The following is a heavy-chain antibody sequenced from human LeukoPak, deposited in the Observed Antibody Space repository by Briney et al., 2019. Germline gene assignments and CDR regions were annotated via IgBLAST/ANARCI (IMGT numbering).Heavy chain of an antibody. CDR2: IYPGDSES. CDR1: GYSFTTHW. CDR3: ARRGAGQLSSTDAFEF. Sequence: GESLNISCHTSGYSFTTHWIAWVRQKAGKDLEWMAVIYPGDSESRYSPSFQGHITISVDKSINTAYLQWNTVQASDTAIYYCARRGAGQLSSTDAFEFWGQGTMVTVSS. J-gene: IGHJ3*01. D-gene: IGHD3-10*01. V-gene: IGHV5-51*01.